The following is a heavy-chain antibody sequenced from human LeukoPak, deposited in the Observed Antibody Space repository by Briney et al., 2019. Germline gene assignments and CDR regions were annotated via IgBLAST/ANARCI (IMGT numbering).Heavy chain of an antibody. J-gene: IGHJ4*02. V-gene: IGHV3-23*01. CDR3: ARAPYDGYFDWLSGGYFDY. D-gene: IGHD3-9*01. Sequence: GGSLRLSCATSGFTFSRYAMSWVRQAPGKGLEWVSGISNSGRSTYYADPVKGRFTISRDNSKNTLYLQMNSLRAEDTAVYYCARAPYDGYFDWLSGGYFDYWGQGTLVTVSS. CDR1: GFTFSRYA. CDR2: ISNSGRST.